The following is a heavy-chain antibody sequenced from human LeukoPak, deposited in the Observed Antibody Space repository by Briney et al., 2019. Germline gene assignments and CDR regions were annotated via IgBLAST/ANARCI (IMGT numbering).Heavy chain of an antibody. V-gene: IGHV1-69*13. CDR3: ARSTYYDFWSGYYSPNPIDY. CDR1: GGTFSSYA. CDR2: IIPIFGTA. J-gene: IGHJ4*02. D-gene: IGHD3-3*01. Sequence: SVKVSCKASGGTFSSYAISWVRQAPGQGLEWMGGIIPIFGTANYAQKCQGRVTITADESTSTAYMELSSLRSEDTAVYYCARSTYYDFWSGYYSPNPIDYWGQGTLVTVSS.